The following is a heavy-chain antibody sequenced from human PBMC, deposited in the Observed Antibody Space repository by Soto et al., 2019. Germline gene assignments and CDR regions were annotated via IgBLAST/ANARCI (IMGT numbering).Heavy chain of an antibody. CDR2: IYPGDSDT. Sequence: PGESLKISCKGSGYSFTNYWIGWVRQMPGKGLEWMGFIYPGDSDTIYSPSFQGQVTISADKSITTTYLQWSSLKASDTAIYYCAASIFYYGMDVWGQGTTVTVSS. CDR3: AASIFYYGMDV. J-gene: IGHJ6*02. V-gene: IGHV5-51*01. CDR1: GYSFTNYW.